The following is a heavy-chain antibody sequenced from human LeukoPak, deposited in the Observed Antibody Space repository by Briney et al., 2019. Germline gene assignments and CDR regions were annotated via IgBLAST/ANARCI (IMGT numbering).Heavy chain of an antibody. V-gene: IGHV3-74*01. J-gene: IGHJ4*02. D-gene: IGHD4-17*01. CDR2: INGDGIGT. Sequence: PGGSLRLSCAASGFTFSDYWIHWVRQAPGKGLVWVSRINGDGIGTSYADSVKGRFTISRDNAKNTLYLQMNSLGAEDTAVYYCLGHGDHFDYWGQGTLVTVSS. CDR3: LGHGDHFDY. CDR1: GFTFSDYW.